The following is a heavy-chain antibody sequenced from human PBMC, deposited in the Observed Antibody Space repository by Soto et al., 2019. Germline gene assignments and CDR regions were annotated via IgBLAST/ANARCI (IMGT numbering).Heavy chain of an antibody. D-gene: IGHD3-22*01. CDR1: GYTFTSYD. CDR2: MNPNSGNT. J-gene: IGHJ5*02. Sequence: ASVKVSCKASGYTFTSYDINWVRQATGQGLEWMGWMNPNSGNTGYAQKFQGRVTMTRNTSISTAYMELSSLRSEDTAVYYCAXATYDSSGYYALDWFDPWGQGTLVTVSS. V-gene: IGHV1-8*01. CDR3: AXATYDSSGYYALDWFDP.